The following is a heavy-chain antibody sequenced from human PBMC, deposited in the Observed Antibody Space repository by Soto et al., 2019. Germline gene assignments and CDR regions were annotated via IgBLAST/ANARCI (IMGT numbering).Heavy chain of an antibody. CDR1: GFTFSSYA. Sequence: GGSLRLSCAASGFTFSSYAMSWVRQAPGKGLEWVSAISGSGGSTYYADSVKGRFTISRDNSKNTLYLQMNSLRAEDTAVYHCAKDVPGGGVYQLSQRPKGSGMDVWGQGTTVTVSS. J-gene: IGHJ6*02. CDR3: AKDVPGGGVYQLSQRPKGSGMDV. CDR2: ISGSGGST. D-gene: IGHD2-2*01. V-gene: IGHV3-23*01.